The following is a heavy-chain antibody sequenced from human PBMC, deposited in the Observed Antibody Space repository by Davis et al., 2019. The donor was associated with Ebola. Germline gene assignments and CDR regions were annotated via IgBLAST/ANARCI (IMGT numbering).Heavy chain of an antibody. Sequence: GESLKISCAASGFTFSSYWMHWVRQAPGKGLVWVSRINSDGSSTSYADSVKGRFTISRDNAKNTLYLQMNSLRAEDTAVYYCARDKFRVYYGMDVWGQGTTVTVSS. J-gene: IGHJ6*02. D-gene: IGHD6-13*01. CDR3: ARDKFRVYYGMDV. CDR1: GFTFSSYW. V-gene: IGHV3-74*01. CDR2: INSDGSST.